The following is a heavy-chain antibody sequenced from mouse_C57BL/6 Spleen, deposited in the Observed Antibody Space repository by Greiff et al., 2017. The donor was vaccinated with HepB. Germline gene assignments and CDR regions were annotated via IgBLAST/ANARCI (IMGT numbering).Heavy chain of an antibody. CDR3: ARGGGLLRYIDY. CDR1: GYPFTSSW. CDR2: IYPSDSET. J-gene: IGHJ2*01. Sequence: QVQLQQPAAELVRPGSSVQLSCKASGYPFTSSWMDWVKQRPGQGLEWIGNIYPSDSETHYTQKFKDKATLNVDKSSSTDYMQLSRLTSEASAVYYCARGGGLLRYIDYWGQGTTLTVSS. V-gene: IGHV1-61*01. D-gene: IGHD1-1*01.